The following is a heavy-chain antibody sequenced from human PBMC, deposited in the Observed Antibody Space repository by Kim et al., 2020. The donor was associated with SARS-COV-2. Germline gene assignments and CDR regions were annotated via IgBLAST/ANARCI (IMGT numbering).Heavy chain of an antibody. V-gene: IGHV3-48*02. CDR3: AREGYDYDFWSVESNYYYYGMDV. Sequence: GGSLRLSCAASGFTFSSYSMNWVRQAPGKGLEWVSYISSSSSTIYYADSVKGRFTISRDNAKNSLYLQMNSLRDEDTAVYYCAREGYDYDFWSVESNYYYYGMDVWGQGTTVTVSS. D-gene: IGHD3-3*01. CDR1: GFTFSSYS. J-gene: IGHJ6*02. CDR2: ISSSSSTI.